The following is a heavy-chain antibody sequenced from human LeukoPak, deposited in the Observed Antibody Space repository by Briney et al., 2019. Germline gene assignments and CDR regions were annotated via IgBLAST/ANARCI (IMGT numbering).Heavy chain of an antibody. V-gene: IGHV4-59*01. CDR1: GGSISSYS. D-gene: IGHD3-10*01. CDR3: ARARSGSREFDY. J-gene: IGHJ4*02. CDR2: IYYSGST. Sequence: SETLSLTCTVSGGSISSYSWSWIRQPPGKGLEWIGYIYYSGSTNYNPSLKSRVTISVDTSKNQFSLKLSSVTAADTAVYYCARARSGSREFDYWGQGTLVTVSS.